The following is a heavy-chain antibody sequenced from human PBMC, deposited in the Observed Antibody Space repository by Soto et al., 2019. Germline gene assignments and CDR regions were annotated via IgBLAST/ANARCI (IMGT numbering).Heavy chain of an antibody. CDR1: GYTFTSYG. J-gene: IGHJ4*02. Sequence: ASVKVSCKASGYTFTSYGISWVRQAPGQGLEWMGWISAYNGNTNYAQKLQGRVTMTTDTSTRIAYMELRSLRSDDTAVYYCAKDQASGQGPFDSWGQGTLVTVS. CDR3: AKDQASGQGPFDS. CDR2: ISAYNGNT. V-gene: IGHV1-18*04. D-gene: IGHD2-15*01.